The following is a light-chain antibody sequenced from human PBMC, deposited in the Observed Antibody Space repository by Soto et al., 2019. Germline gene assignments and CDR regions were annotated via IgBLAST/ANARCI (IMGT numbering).Light chain of an antibody. V-gene: IGKV3-11*01. CDR2: DTS. Sequence: EIVLTQSPATPSLSPGERATLSCRASQSFSTYLAWYQQKPGQAPRLLIYDTSNRATGIPARFSGSGSGTDFTLTISSLEPEDFAVYYCQHRSNWPWTFGQGTKVEIK. J-gene: IGKJ1*01. CDR1: QSFSTY. CDR3: QHRSNWPWT.